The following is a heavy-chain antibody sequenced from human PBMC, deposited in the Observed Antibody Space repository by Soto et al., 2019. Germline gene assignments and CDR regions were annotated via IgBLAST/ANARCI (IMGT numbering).Heavy chain of an antibody. CDR1: GGTFSSYA. V-gene: IGHV1-69*13. CDR2: IIPIFGTA. J-gene: IGHJ6*02. Sequence: GASVKVSCKASGGTFSSYAISWVRQAPGQGLEWMGGIIPIFGTANYAQKFQGRVTITADESTSTAYMELSSLRSEDTAVYYCASSALRMIVVVITTDYYYGMDVWGQGTTVTVSS. D-gene: IGHD3-22*01. CDR3: ASSALRMIVVVITTDYYYGMDV.